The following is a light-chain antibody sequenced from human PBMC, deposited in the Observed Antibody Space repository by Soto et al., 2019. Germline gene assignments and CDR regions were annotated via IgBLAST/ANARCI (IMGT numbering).Light chain of an antibody. CDR3: QQRSNSPPYT. Sequence: EIVLTQSPATLSLSQGERATLSCRASQRVSSYLAWYQKKPGKEPRLIFYDASNRATGIPARFSGSGSGTDFTLTISSLEPEDFAVYYCQQRSNSPPYTFGQGTKLEIK. J-gene: IGKJ2*01. V-gene: IGKV3-11*01. CDR1: QRVSSY. CDR2: DAS.